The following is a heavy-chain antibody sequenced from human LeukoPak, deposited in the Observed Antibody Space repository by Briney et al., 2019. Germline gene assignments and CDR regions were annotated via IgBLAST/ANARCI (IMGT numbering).Heavy chain of an antibody. CDR2: IYTSGST. V-gene: IGHV4-61*09. CDR3: VRGYRELPH. D-gene: IGHD1-7*01. J-gene: IGHJ4*02. CDR1: SGSITSDSYS. Sequence: PSETLSLTCTVSSGSITSDSYSWSWIRQPAGKGLEWIGHIYTSGSTDYNPSLKSRVTISLGTSKNQFSLELRSVTAADTAVYYCVRGYRELPHWGQGTLVTVSS.